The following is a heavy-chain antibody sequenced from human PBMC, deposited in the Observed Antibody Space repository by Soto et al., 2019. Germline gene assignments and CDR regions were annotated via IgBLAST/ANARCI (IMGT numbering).Heavy chain of an antibody. V-gene: IGHV3-23*01. CDR3: AKATYSSGWRYYFDC. CDR1: GFTFSNYA. J-gene: IGHJ4*02. CDR2: ISGSSDHT. D-gene: IGHD6-19*01. Sequence: PGGSLRLSCAASGFTFSNYAMSWVRQAPGKGLEWVSAISGSSDHTFYADSVKGRFTISRDNSKSTLYLQVNSLRAEDTAVYYCAKATYSSGWRYYFDCWGQGTQVTVSS.